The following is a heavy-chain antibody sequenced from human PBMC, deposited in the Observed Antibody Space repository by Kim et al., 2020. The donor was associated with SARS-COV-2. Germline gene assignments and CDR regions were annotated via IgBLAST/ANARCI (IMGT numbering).Heavy chain of an antibody. CDR2: IYYSGST. CDR1: GGSISSYY. Sequence: SETLSLTCTVSGGSISSYYWSWIRQPPGKGLEWIGYIYYSGSTNYNPSLKSRVTISVDTSKNQFSLKLSSVTAADTAVYYCARLPSQSVDYWGQGTLATV. J-gene: IGHJ4*02. V-gene: IGHV4-59*08. CDR3: ARLPSQSVDY.